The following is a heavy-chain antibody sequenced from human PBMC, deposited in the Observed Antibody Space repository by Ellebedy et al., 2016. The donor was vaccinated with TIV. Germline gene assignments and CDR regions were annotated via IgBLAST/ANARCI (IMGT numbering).Heavy chain of an antibody. CDR2: ISRTSSHT. Sequence: GGSLRLXXTASGFPFDDYYMSWIRQAPGKGLEWLSDISRTSSHTHYADSVRGRFTISRDNAKNSLYLQMNSLRAEDTAVYFCARRNDFDIWGQGTMVTVSS. J-gene: IGHJ3*02. CDR3: ARRNDFDI. V-gene: IGHV3-11*06. CDR1: GFPFDDYY.